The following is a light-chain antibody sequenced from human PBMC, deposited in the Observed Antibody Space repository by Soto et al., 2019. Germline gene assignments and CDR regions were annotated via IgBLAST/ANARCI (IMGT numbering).Light chain of an antibody. CDR1: QTISSS. J-gene: IGKJ2*01. CDR2: AAS. CDR3: QQSYSSPQMYT. V-gene: IGKV1-39*01. Sequence: DIQMTQSPSSLSASVGDRVTITCRASQTISSSLNWYQQKPGKAPDLLIYAASNLQSGVPSRFSGGGSGSDFTLTISSLQPEDFATYYCQQSYSSPQMYTFGQGTRLEIK.